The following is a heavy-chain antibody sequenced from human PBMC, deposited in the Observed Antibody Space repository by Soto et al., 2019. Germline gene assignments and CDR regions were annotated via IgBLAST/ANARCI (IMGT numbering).Heavy chain of an antibody. CDR3: ARGILEWYPHYPMDD. Sequence: QVQLVQSGAEVKKPGSSVKVSCKASGGTFSSYRINWVRQAPGQGLEWVGGIVPIYRTADYAQKFQGRVTITADESARTSYMELRSLKSQDTAVYYCARGILEWYPHYPMDDWGQGTTVTVSS. CDR1: GGTFSSYR. J-gene: IGHJ6*02. V-gene: IGHV1-69*01. D-gene: IGHD3-3*01. CDR2: IVPIYRTA.